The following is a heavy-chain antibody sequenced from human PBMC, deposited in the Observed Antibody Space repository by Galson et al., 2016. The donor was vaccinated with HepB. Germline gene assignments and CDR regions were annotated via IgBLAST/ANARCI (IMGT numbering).Heavy chain of an antibody. CDR1: GGSVTSGLYY. V-gene: IGHV4-39*01. CDR3: ARHVSGVSVYLYYYYAMDV. D-gene: IGHD3-10*01. Sequence: SETLSLTCTVSGGSVTSGLYYWGWVRQPPGKGLEWVATGFHDGSSYYSPSLKNRVTISFDTSTNQFSLQLNSVTAADTAVYFCARHVSGVSVYLYYYYAMDVWGPGTTVAVSS. J-gene: IGHJ6*02. CDR2: GFHDGSS.